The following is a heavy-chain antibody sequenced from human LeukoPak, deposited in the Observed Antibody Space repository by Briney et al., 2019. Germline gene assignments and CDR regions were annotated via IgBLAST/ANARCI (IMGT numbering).Heavy chain of an antibody. CDR2: MSSSSSTI. J-gene: IGHJ4*02. V-gene: IGHV3-48*01. CDR3: ARWELPFY. Sequence: PGGSLRLSCAASGFTFSSYSMNWVRQAPGKGLEWVSYMSSSSSTIYYADSVKGRFTISRDNAKNSLYLQMNSLRAEDTAVYYCARWELPFYWGQGTLVTVSS. CDR1: GFTFSSYS. D-gene: IGHD1-26*01.